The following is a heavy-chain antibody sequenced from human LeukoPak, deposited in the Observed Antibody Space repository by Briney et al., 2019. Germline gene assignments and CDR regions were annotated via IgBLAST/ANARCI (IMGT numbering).Heavy chain of an antibody. D-gene: IGHD6-19*01. J-gene: IGHJ4*02. V-gene: IGHV3-23*01. CDR2: TSSSDSGT. CDR3: ARDALGIAVAGRDY. CDR1: GFSLSSYA. Sequence: GGSLRLSCAASGFSLSSYAMSWVRQAPGKGLEWVSATSSSDSGTYYADSVKGRFTISRDNSKNTLYLQMNSLRAEDTAVYYCARDALGIAVAGRDYWGQGTLVTVSS.